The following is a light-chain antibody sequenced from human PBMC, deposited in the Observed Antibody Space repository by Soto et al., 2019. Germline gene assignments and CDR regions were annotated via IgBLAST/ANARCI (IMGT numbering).Light chain of an antibody. J-gene: IGKJ5*01. CDR3: QQRSNCPPIT. Sequence: ERVLTQPPALLSLSXXERATLCWRVSQSVKTFFVWYQQRPGQAPSLLIYDASHRAAGIPARFSGSGFGTDFTLTISSLEPEDAAVYYCQQRSNCPPITVGQGTRLEIK. CDR1: QSVKTF. V-gene: IGKV3-11*01. CDR2: DAS.